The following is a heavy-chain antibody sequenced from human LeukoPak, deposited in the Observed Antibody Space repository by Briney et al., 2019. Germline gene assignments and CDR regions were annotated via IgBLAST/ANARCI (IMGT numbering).Heavy chain of an antibody. CDR1: GFTFNNYA. V-gene: IGHV3-23*01. CDR3: ARRYYDSTGYNF. J-gene: IGHJ4*02. CDR2: VSGSGDNT. D-gene: IGHD3-22*01. Sequence: GGSLRLSCAASGFTFNNYAMNWVRQAPRKGLEWVSSVSGSGDNTYYADSVKGRFTISRDNSKNTLYLQMNSLRAEDTAVYYFARRYYDSTGYNFCGQGTLVTVSS.